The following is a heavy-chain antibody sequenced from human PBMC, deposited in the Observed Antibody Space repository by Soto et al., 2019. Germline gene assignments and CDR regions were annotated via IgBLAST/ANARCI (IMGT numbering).Heavy chain of an antibody. CDR2: IYHSGST. CDR1: GGSVSSANW. V-gene: IGHV4-4*02. D-gene: IGHD4-17*01. CDR3: ARGRFTSVTTVTREYYFDY. Sequence: QVQLQESGPGLVKPSGTLSLTCAVSGGSVSSANWWTWVRQFPGKGLEGIAEIYHSGSTNYNPSPKSQVTISIDKSKNHFSLNLNSVTAADTAVYYCARGRFTSVTTVTREYYFDYWGQGTLVTVSS. J-gene: IGHJ4*02.